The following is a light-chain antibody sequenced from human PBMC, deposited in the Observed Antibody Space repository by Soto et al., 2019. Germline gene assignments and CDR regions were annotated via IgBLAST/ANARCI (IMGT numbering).Light chain of an antibody. Sequence: DIQMTQSPSSLSASVGDRVNITCRASQTISRNLNWSQHKPGKAPKFLISAASSLQSGVPSRFSGSGSVTDFTLTISSLQPEDFETYVCQQSYSSPLTFGGGTKVEIK. CDR1: QTISRN. J-gene: IGKJ4*01. V-gene: IGKV1-39*01. CDR3: QQSYSSPLT. CDR2: AAS.